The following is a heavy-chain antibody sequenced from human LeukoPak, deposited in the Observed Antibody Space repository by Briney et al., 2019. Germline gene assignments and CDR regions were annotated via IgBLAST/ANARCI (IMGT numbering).Heavy chain of an antibody. D-gene: IGHD6-19*01. CDR1: GYTFTGYY. CDR2: INPSGGST. Sequence: ASVKVSCKASGYTFTGYYIHWVRQAPGQGLEWMGIINPSGGSTSYAQKFQGRVTMTRDTSTSTVYMELSSLRSEDTAVYYCARVRPGYSSGWSSFDYWGQGTLVTVSS. CDR3: ARVRPGYSSGWSSFDY. J-gene: IGHJ4*02. V-gene: IGHV1-46*01.